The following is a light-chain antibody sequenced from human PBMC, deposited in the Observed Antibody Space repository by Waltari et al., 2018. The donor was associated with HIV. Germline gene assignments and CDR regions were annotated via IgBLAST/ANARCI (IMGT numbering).Light chain of an antibody. CDR3: QSYDSSLTGSV. J-gene: IGLJ2*01. Sequence: QSVLTQPPSVSGAPGQRVTISYTGSSSNIGAGYDVHWYQQVPGTAPKLLIYGNHNRPAGVPDRFSASKSGASPSLAITGLQAEDEADYYCQSYDSSLTGSVFGGGTKLTVL. CDR1: SSNIGAGYD. V-gene: IGLV1-40*01. CDR2: GNH.